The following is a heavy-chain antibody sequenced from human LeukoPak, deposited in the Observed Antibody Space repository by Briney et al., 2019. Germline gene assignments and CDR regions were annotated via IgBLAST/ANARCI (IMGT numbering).Heavy chain of an antibody. CDR1: GFTFSSYA. D-gene: IGHD1-1*01. Sequence: PGGSLRLSCAASGFTFSSYAMSWVRQAPGKGLEWVSVIYSGGSTYYADSVKGRFTISRDNSKNTLYLQMNSLRAEDTAVYYCARMGLERQAYYYYYMDVWGKGTTVTISS. CDR2: IYSGGST. J-gene: IGHJ6*03. V-gene: IGHV3-53*01. CDR3: ARMGLERQAYYYYYMDV.